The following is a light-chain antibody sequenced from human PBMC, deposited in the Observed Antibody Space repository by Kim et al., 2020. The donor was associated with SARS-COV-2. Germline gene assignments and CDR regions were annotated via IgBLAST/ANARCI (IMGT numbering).Light chain of an antibody. CDR3: QAWDSSTWV. CDR1: KLGDKY. J-gene: IGLJ3*02. Sequence: VSPDQTASISCSGDKLGDKYASWYQQKPGQSPVLVIYQDRKRPSGIPERFSGSNSGNTATLTISGTQAMDEADYYCQAWDSSTWVFGGGTQLTVL. V-gene: IGLV3-1*01. CDR2: QDR.